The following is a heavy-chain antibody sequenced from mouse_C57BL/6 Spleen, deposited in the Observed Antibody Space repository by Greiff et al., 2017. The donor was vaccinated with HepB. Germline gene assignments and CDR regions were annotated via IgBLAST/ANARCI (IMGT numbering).Heavy chain of an antibody. Sequence: QVQLQQPGAELVMPGASVKLSCKASGYTFTSYWMHWVKQRPGQGLEWIGELDPSDSYTNYNQKFKGKSTLNVDKSSSTAYMQLSSLTSEDSAVYYCARCYYGNYGYFDFWGQGTTLTVSS. CDR1: GYTFTSYW. J-gene: IGHJ2*01. CDR3: ARCYYGNYGYFDF. V-gene: IGHV1-69*01. D-gene: IGHD2-1*01. CDR2: LDPSDSYT.